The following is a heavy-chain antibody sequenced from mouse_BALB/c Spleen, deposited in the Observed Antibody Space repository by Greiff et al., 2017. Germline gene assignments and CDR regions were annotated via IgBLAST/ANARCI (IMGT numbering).Heavy chain of an antibody. J-gene: IGHJ4*01. CDR1: GFSLTSYC. D-gene: IGHD2-1*01. CDR2: IWAGGST. CDR3: AREGYYGNLYYAMDY. V-gene: IGHV2-9*02. Sequence: QVQLKESGPGLVAPSQSLSITCTASGFSLTSYCVHWVRQPPGKGLEWLGVIWAGGSTNYNSALMSRMSISKDNSKSQVFLKMNSLQTDDTAMYYCAREGYYGNLYYAMDYWGQGTSVTVSS.